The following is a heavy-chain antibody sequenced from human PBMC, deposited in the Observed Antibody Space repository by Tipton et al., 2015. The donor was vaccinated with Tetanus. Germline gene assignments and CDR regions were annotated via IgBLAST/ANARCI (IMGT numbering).Heavy chain of an antibody. V-gene: IGHV4-31*03. J-gene: IGHJ5*02. Sequence: LRLSCSVSGGSISSGGYFWNWIRQHPGKGPEWIGYIYYSGDTFYNPSLKSRVTISVDTSKNQFSLKLSSVTAADTAVYYCARGAYSYDSSGYYYLLDPWGQGTLVTVSS. CDR3: ARGAYSYDSSGYYYLLDP. CDR1: GGSISSGGYF. CDR2: IYYSGDT. D-gene: IGHD3-22*01.